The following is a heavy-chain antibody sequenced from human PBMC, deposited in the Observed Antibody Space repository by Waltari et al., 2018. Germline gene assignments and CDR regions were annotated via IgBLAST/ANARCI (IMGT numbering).Heavy chain of an antibody. CDR3: ARGLYYDILTGPSY. CDR1: GFTFSSYA. CDR2: ISYDGSNK. V-gene: IGHV3-30-3*01. Sequence: QVQLVESGGGVVQPGRSLRLSCAASGFTFSSYAMHWVRQAPGKGLEWVAVISYDGSNKYYADSGKGRFTISRDNSKNTLYLQMNSLRAEDTAVYYCARGLYYDILTGPSYWGQGTLVTVSS. D-gene: IGHD3-9*01. J-gene: IGHJ4*02.